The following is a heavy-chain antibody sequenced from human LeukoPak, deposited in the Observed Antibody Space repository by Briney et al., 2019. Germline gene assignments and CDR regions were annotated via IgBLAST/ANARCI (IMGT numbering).Heavy chain of an antibody. Sequence: GGSLRLSCAASGFTFSSYAMHWVRQAPGKGLEWVAVISYDGSNKYYADSVKGRFTISRDNSKNTLYLQMNSLRAEDTAVYYRAREIAAADYYFDYWGQGTLVTVSS. D-gene: IGHD6-13*01. V-gene: IGHV3-30*04. CDR1: GFTFSSYA. CDR3: AREIAAADYYFDY. CDR2: ISYDGSNK. J-gene: IGHJ4*02.